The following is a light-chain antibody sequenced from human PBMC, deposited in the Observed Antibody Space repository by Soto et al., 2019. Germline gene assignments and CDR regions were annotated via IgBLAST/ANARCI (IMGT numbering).Light chain of an antibody. V-gene: IGLV1-51*01. CDR1: SSNIGNNY. Sequence: QSVLTQPPSVSAAPGQKVTISCSGSSSNIGNNYVSWYQQLPGTAPKLLLYDNNKRPSGIPDRLSGSKSGTSATLGITGLQTGDEADYSCETWDSSMSAGRVFGTGTKLTVL. CDR2: DNN. J-gene: IGLJ1*01. CDR3: ETWDSSMSAGRV.